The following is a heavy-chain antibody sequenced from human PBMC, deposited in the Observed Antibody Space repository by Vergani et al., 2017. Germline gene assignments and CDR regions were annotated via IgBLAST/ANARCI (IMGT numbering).Heavy chain of an antibody. V-gene: IGHV3-30*02. Sequence: QVQLVESGGGVVQPGGSLTLSCAASGFTFSSYGMHWVRQAPGKGLEWVAFIRYDGSNKYYADSVKGRFTISRDNSKNTLYLQMNSLRAEDTAVYYCATLSVTLKWFDPWGQGTLVTVSS. D-gene: IGHD3-16*01. CDR3: ATLSVTLKWFDP. J-gene: IGHJ5*02. CDR2: IRYDGSNK. CDR1: GFTFSSYG.